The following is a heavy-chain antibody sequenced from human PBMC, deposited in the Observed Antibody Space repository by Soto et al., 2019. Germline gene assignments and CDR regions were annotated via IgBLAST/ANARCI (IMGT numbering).Heavy chain of an antibody. CDR1: GESFNGYY. D-gene: IGHD6-13*01. V-gene: IGHV4-34*01. J-gene: IGHJ6*02. CDR2: IHHSGST. Sequence: KPSETLSLTCTAYGESFNGYYWSWIRQPPGKGLEWIGEIHHSGSTNYNPSLESRVTFSIDTSKRQFSLKVRSVTAADTAVYYCARGKRGSSWYRGEEKYYYYGMDVWGQGTPVTVSS. CDR3: ARGKRGSSWYRGEEKYYYYGMDV.